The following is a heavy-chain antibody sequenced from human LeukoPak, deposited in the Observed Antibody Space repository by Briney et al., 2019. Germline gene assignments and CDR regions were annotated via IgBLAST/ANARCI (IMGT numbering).Heavy chain of an antibody. V-gene: IGHV3-23*01. CDR1: GFTFSSYA. Sequence: GGSLRLSCAASGFTFSSYAMSWVRQAPGKGLEWVSAISGSGGSTYYADSVKGRFTISRDNSKNTLYLQMNSLRAEDTAVYYCAKKSSGWSVAGDDFWGQGTLVTVSS. CDR3: AKKSSGWSVAGDDF. CDR2: ISGSGGST. J-gene: IGHJ4*02. D-gene: IGHD6-19*01.